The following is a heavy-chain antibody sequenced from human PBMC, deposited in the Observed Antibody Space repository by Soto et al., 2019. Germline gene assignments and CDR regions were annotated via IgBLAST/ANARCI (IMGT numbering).Heavy chain of an antibody. Sequence: EVQLLESGGGLVQPGGSLRLSCAASGFTFSSYAMSWVRQAPGKGLEWVSAISGSGGSTYYADSVKGRFTISRDKSKNPLYMQMNSLRTEHTAVDYCAKDFIRWYFELWGRGTLVTVSS. J-gene: IGHJ2*01. CDR1: GFTFSSYA. CDR2: ISGSGGST. CDR3: AKDFIRWYFEL. V-gene: IGHV3-23*01.